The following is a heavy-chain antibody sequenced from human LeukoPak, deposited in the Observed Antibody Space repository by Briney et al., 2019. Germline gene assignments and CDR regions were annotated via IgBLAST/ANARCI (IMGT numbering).Heavy chain of an antibody. CDR3: ARWASWFDP. CDR2: IYDSGST. CDR1: GGSISSYY. J-gene: IGHJ5*02. V-gene: IGHV4-59*01. Sequence: SETLSLTCTVSGGSISSYYWSWIRQPPGKGLEWSGYIYDSGSTNYNPSLKSRVTISVDTSKNQFSLKLSSVTAADTAVYYCARWASWFDPWGQGTLVTVSS.